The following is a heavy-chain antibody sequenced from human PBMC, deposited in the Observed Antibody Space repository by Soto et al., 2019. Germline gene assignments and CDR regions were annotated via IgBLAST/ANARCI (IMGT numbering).Heavy chain of an antibody. J-gene: IGHJ6*02. CDR1: GFTFSTHG. D-gene: IGHD2-15*01. Sequence: GGSLRLSCEVSGFTFSTHGMHWVRQAPGKGLEWVAGTSYDGTNKYYARSVQGRFTISRENSMKTLYLQMNSLRAEDTAVYYCAKDLSGARWYYDALDVWGQGTTVTVSS. V-gene: IGHV3-30*18. CDR3: AKDLSGARWYYDALDV. CDR2: TSYDGTNK.